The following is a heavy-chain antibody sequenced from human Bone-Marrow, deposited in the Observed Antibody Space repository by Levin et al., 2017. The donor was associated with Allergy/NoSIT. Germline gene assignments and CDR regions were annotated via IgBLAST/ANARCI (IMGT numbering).Heavy chain of an antibody. CDR2: INQDGSQK. Sequence: GGSLRLSCAASGFTFSSFWMSWVRQAPGKGLEWVANINQDGSQKYFVDSVKGRFTISRDNAKNSVYLQMNSLRAEDTAVYYCAGEGYLDYWGQGSLVTVSS. CDR1: GFTFSSFW. V-gene: IGHV3-7*01. J-gene: IGHJ4*02. CDR3: AGEGYLDY.